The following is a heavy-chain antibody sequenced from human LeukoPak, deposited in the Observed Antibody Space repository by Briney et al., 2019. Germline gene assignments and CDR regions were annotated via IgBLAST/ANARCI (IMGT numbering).Heavy chain of an antibody. CDR1: GYTFTSNY. J-gene: IGHJ5*02. D-gene: IGHD5-24*01. CDR3: ARDNSVRDEAWWFNP. Sequence: RASVKVSCKAFGYTFTSNYMHWVRQATGQGPEWMGVISPSGGSTTYAQKFQGRVTLTRDMSTSTDYLELSSLRSEDTAVYYCARDNSVRDEAWWFNPRGQGTLVTVSS. V-gene: IGHV1-46*01. CDR2: ISPSGGST.